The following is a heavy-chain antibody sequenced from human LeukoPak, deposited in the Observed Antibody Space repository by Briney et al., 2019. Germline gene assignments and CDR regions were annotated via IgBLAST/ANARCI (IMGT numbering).Heavy chain of an antibody. Sequence: GGSLRLSCVASGFTFSRSWMDWVRQAPGKGLEWVANIKGDESETHYVDSAKGRFTISRDNAKNYLYLQIDRVRVEDTAIYYCAKSLDYWGQGALLTVSS. CDR3: AKSLDY. CDR2: IKGDESET. V-gene: IGHV3-7*01. CDR1: GFTFSRSW. J-gene: IGHJ4*02.